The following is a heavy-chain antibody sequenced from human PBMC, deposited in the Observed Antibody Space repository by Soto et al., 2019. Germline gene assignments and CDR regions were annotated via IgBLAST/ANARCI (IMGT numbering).Heavy chain of an antibody. CDR3: ARYVIALPNYFDP. Sequence: PPQTLSLTCTASGGSIDSGDYHWSWIRQPPGTGLEWIGYVYYSGTTNYNPFLKSRVTLSLDKSKNQFCLKMNSVTAADPAVYYRARYVIALPNYFDPWGQGTLVTFPS. CDR2: VYYSGTT. CDR1: GGSIDSGDYH. J-gene: IGHJ5*02. D-gene: IGHD4-4*01. V-gene: IGHV4-61*08.